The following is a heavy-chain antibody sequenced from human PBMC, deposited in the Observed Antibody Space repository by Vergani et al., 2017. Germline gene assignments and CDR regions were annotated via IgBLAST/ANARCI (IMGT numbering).Heavy chain of an antibody. CDR3: ASSSIAARPIGQYFDY. CDR1: GFTFSSYA. CDR2: ISYDGSNK. V-gene: IGHV3-30*01. D-gene: IGHD6-6*01. J-gene: IGHJ4*02. Sequence: QVQLVESGGGVVQPGRSLRLSCAASGFTFSSYAMHWVRQAPGKGLEWVAVISYDGSNKYYADSVKGRFTISRDNSKNTLYLQMNRLRAEDTAVYYCASSSIAARPIGQYFDYWGQGTLVTVSS.